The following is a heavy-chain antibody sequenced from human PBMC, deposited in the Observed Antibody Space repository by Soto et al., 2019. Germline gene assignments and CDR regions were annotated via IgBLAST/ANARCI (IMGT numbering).Heavy chain of an antibody. D-gene: IGHD3-22*01. V-gene: IGHV1-2*04. J-gene: IGHJ6*02. CDR3: AREFYYYDSSGYPMDV. Sequence: ASVNVSCKASGYTFTGYYMHWVRQAPGQGLEWMGWINPNSGGTNYAQKFQGWVTMTRDTSISTAYMELSRLRSDDTAVYYCAREFYYYDSSGYPMDVWGQGTTVTVSS. CDR2: INPNSGGT. CDR1: GYTFTGYY.